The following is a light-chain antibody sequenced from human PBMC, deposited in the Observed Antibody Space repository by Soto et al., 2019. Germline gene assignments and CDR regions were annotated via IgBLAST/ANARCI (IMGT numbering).Light chain of an antibody. CDR2: EAS. J-gene: IGKJ2*01. CDR1: QSVGSNY. V-gene: IGKV3-11*01. CDR3: HQRYSWPHT. Sequence: EIVLTQSPGTLCLSPGERATLSCRASQSVGSNYLAWYQQKPGQPPRLLISEASNRATGIPARFSGSGSGTDFTLTISSLEPEDFAVYFCHQRYSWPHTFGQGTKLEI.